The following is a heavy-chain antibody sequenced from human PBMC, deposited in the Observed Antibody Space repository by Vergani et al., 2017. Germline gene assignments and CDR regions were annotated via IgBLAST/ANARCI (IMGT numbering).Heavy chain of an antibody. J-gene: IGHJ5*02. V-gene: IGHV4-34*01. CDR3: ARGRVLLWFGELKRSWFDP. CDR1: GGSFSGYY. CDR2: INHSGST. Sequence: QVQLQQWGAGLLKPSETLSLTCAVYGGSFSGYYWSWIRQPPGKGLEWIGEINHSGSTNYNPSLKSRVTISGDTSKNQSSLKLSSVTAADTAVYYWARGRVLLWFGELKRSWFDPWGQGTLVTVSS. D-gene: IGHD3-10*01.